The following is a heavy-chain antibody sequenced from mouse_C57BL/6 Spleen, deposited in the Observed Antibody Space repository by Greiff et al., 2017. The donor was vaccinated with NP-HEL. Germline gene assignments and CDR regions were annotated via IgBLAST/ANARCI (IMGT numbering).Heavy chain of an antibody. CDR3: ARRVLTGTCYAMDY. D-gene: IGHD4-1*01. CDR1: GFTFSSYG. CDR2: ISSGGSYT. J-gene: IGHJ4*01. Sequence: EVKLVESGGDLVKPGGSLKLSCAASGFTFSSYGMSWVRQTPDKRLEWVATISSGGSYTYYPDSVKGRFTISRDNAKNTLYLQMSSLKSEDTAMYYCARRVLTGTCYAMDYWGQGTSVTVSS. V-gene: IGHV5-6*02.